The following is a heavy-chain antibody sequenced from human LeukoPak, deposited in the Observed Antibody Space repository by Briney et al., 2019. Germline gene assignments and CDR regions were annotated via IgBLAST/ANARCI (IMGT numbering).Heavy chain of an antibody. J-gene: IGHJ6*03. V-gene: IGHV3-23*01. CDR3: AKVMKGSERLTMVRGVIIKTAGLYYMDV. D-gene: IGHD3-10*01. CDR1: GFTLSSYA. CDR2: ISASGGST. Sequence: GGSLRLSCAASGFTLSSYAMSWVRQAPGKGLEWVSSISASGGSTNYADSVKGRFTISRDNSKNTVYLQMNSLRTEDTAVYYCAKVMKGSERLTMVRGVIIKTAGLYYMDVWGKGTTVTVSS.